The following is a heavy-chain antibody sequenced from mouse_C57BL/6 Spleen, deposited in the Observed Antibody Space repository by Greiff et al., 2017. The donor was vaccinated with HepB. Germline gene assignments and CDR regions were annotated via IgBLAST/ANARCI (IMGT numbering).Heavy chain of an antibody. CDR1: GYAFSSSW. CDR3: ARLSGTDY. Sequence: QVQLKESGPELVKPGASVKISCKASGYAFSSSWMNWVKQRPGKGLEWIGRIYPGDGDTNYNGKFKGKATLTADKSSSTAYMQLSSLTSEDSAVYFCARLSGTDYWGQGTLVTVSA. CDR2: IYPGDGDT. J-gene: IGHJ3*01. D-gene: IGHD3-3*01. V-gene: IGHV1-82*01.